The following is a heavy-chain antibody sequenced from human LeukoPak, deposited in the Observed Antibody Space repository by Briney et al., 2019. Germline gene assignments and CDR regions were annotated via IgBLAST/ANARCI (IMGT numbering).Heavy chain of an antibody. V-gene: IGHV1-2*02. CDR2: INLNSGDI. J-gene: IGHJ5*02. D-gene: IGHD2-21*01. Sequence: ASVKVSCKASGYSFTDYYMHWVRQAPGQGLEWMGWINLNSGDIKSAQKFQGRVTMTRDTSITTVYMEVTWLTSDDTAIYYCARADRLHGGPYLIGPWGQGTLVTVSS. CDR3: ARADRLHGGPYLIGP. CDR1: GYSFTDYY.